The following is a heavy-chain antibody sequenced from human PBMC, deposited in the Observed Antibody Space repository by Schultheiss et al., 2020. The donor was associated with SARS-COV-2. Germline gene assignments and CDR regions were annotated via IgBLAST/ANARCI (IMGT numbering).Heavy chain of an antibody. CDR1: GYTFTGYY. V-gene: IGHV1-2*02. J-gene: IGHJ4*02. CDR2: INPKSGGT. CDR3: ARHCLFGELCGPFDY. D-gene: IGHD3-10*02. Sequence: ASVKVSCKASGYTFTGYYMHWVRQAPGQGLEWMGWINPKSGGTNYAQRFQGRVTMTRDTSISTAYMEVSSLRSDDTAVYYCARHCLFGELCGPFDYWGQGTLVTVSS.